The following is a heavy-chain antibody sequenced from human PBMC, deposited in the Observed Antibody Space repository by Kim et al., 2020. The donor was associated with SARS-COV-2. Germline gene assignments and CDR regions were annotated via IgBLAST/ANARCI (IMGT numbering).Heavy chain of an antibody. D-gene: IGHD5-12*01. CDR1: GGSISSSSYY. V-gene: IGHV4-39*01. CDR2: IYYSGST. CDR3: ARHGVEMATLGAFDI. Sequence: SETLSLTCTVSGGSISSSSYYWGWIRQPPGKGLEWIGSIYYSGSTYYNPSLKSRVTISVDTSKNQFFLKLSSVTAADTAVYYCARHGVEMATLGAFDIWGQGTMVTVSS. J-gene: IGHJ3*02.